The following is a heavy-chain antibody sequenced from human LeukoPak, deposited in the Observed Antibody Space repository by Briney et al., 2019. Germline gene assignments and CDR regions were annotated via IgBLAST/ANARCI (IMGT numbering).Heavy chain of an antibody. D-gene: IGHD3-16*01. Sequence: GGSLRLSCAASGFFFDEFAMHWVRQVQGKGLEWVSEISRNGFTIGYAESVKGRFTISRDNAKDSLYLQMDSLRPEDTALYYCVKASPTSTQGMDVWGQGTSVTVSS. CDR1: GFFFDEFA. CDR3: VKASPTSTQGMDV. CDR2: ISRNGFTI. V-gene: IGHV3-9*01. J-gene: IGHJ6*02.